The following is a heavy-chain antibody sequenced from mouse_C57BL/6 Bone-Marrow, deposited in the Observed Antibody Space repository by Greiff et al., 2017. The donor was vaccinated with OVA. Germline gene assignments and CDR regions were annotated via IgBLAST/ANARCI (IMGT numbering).Heavy chain of an antibody. CDR3: ARSGGRKVDY. J-gene: IGHJ2*01. Sequence: VKLQQPGAELVMPGASVKLSCKASGYTFTSYWMHWVKQRPGQGLEWIGEIDPSDSYTNYNQKFKGKSTWTVDKSSSTAYMQLSSLTSEDSAVYYCARSGGRKVDYWGQGTTLTVSS. CDR1: GYTFTSYW. CDR2: IDPSDSYT. V-gene: IGHV1-69*01. D-gene: IGHD3-1*01.